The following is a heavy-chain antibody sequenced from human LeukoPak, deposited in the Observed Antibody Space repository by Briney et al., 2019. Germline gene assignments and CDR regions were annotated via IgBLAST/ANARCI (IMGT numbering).Heavy chain of an antibody. V-gene: IGHV3-48*03. Sequence: PGGSLRLSCAASGFTFSSYEMNWVRQAPGKGLEWVSYISSSGSTIYYADSVKGRFTISRDNAKSSLYLQMNSLRAENTAVYYCARDVYDRGIYYYYGMDVWGQGTTVTVSS. J-gene: IGHJ6*02. D-gene: IGHD5/OR15-5a*01. CDR1: GFTFSSYE. CDR2: ISSSGSTI. CDR3: ARDVYDRGIYYYYGMDV.